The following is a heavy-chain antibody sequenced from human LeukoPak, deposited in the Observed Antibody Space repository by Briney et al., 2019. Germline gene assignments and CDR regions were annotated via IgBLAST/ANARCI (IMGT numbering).Heavy chain of an antibody. CDR3: ARITMVRGVIPHYYYYYYYMDV. CDR2: ISTSSSYI. J-gene: IGHJ6*03. CDR1: GFTFSRNS. V-gene: IGHV3-21*01. D-gene: IGHD3-10*01. Sequence: GGSLRLSCAVSGFTFSRNSINWVRQAPGKGLEWVSSISTSSSYIYYADSVRGRFTISRDNAKNSLYLQMNSLRDEDTAVYYCARITMVRGVIPHYYYYYYYMDVWGKGTTVTVSS.